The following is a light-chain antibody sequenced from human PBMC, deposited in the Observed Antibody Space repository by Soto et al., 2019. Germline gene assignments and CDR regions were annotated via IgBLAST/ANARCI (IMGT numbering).Light chain of an antibody. V-gene: IGLV1-44*01. CDR1: SSNIGSNT. Sequence: QSVLTQPPSASGTPGQIVAISCSGSSSNIGSNTVTWYQQLPGTAPKLLIYSTSQRSSGVPGRFSGSKSGASASLSISGLQSEDEADYYCADWDDRLYVYVFGTGTKVTVL. CDR3: ADWDDRLYVYV. CDR2: STS. J-gene: IGLJ1*01.